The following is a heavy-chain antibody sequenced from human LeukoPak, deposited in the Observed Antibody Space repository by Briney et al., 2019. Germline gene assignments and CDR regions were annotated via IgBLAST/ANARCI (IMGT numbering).Heavy chain of an antibody. Sequence: ASVKVSCKVSGYTLTELSMHWARQAPGKGLEWMGGFDPEDGETIYAQKFQGRVTMTEDTSTDTAYMELSSLRSEDTAVYYCATTQWLVQSNLDYWGQGTLVTVSS. V-gene: IGHV1-24*01. J-gene: IGHJ4*02. CDR2: FDPEDGET. CDR3: ATTQWLVQSNLDY. D-gene: IGHD6-19*01. CDR1: GYTLTELS.